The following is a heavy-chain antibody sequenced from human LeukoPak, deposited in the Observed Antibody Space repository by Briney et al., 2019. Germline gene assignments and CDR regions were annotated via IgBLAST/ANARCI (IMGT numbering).Heavy chain of an antibody. CDR1: GYTFISYY. CDR3: ARAPFYVLGPAFYI. Sequence: ASVKVSCKASGYTFISYYMHWVRQAPGQGLEWMGWISAYNGNTNYAQKLQGRVTMTTDTSTSTAYMELRSLRSDDTAVYYCARAPFYVLGPAFYIWGQGTMVTVSS. CDR2: ISAYNGNT. V-gene: IGHV1-18*04. J-gene: IGHJ3*02. D-gene: IGHD3-10*02.